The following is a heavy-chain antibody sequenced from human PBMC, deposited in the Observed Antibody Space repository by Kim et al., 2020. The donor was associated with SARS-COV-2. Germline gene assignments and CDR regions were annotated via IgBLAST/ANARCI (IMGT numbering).Heavy chain of an antibody. CDR3: ARVEFYMITFGGVAGGPDY. V-gene: IGHV3-7*01. CDR1: GFTFSSYW. Sequence: GGSLRLSCAASGFTFSSYWMSWVRQAPGKGLEWVANIKQDGSEKYYVDSVKGRFTISRDNAKNSLYLQMNSLRAEDTAVYYCARVEFYMITFGGVAGGPDYWGQGTLVTVSS. J-gene: IGHJ4*02. D-gene: IGHD3-16*01. CDR2: IKQDGSEK.